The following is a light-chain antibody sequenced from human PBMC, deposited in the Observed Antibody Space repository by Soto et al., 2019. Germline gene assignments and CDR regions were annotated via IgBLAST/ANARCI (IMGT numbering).Light chain of an antibody. Sequence: QPVLTQSPSASASLGASVRLTCTLSSGHSSYAIAWHQQQPEKGPRYLMTLNSDGSHMKGDGIPDRFSGSSSGAERYLTISSLQSEDEAEYYCQTWGTGIHVLFGGGTKLTVL. V-gene: IGLV4-69*01. J-gene: IGLJ2*01. CDR2: LNSDGSH. CDR1: SGHSSYA. CDR3: QTWGTGIHVL.